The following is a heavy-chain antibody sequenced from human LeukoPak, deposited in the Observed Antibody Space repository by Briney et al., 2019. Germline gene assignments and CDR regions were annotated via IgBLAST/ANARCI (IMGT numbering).Heavy chain of an antibody. Sequence: PGGSLRLSCAASGFTFSSYVMHWVRQAPGKGLEWVAFIRYDGSNKYYADSVKGRFTISRDNSKNTLYLQMNSLRAEDTAVYYCARVVSPYGDYAWIVNWFDPWGQGTLVTVSS. CDR3: ARVVSPYGDYAWIVNWFDP. V-gene: IGHV3-30*02. D-gene: IGHD4-17*01. J-gene: IGHJ5*02. CDR2: IRYDGSNK. CDR1: GFTFSSYV.